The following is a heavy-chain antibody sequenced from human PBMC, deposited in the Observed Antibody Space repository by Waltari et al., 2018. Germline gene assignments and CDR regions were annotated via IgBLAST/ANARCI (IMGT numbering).Heavy chain of an antibody. CDR3: AKDLDYGSGSSFDY. D-gene: IGHD3-10*01. CDR2: ISWNSGSI. J-gene: IGHJ4*02. V-gene: IGHV3-9*01. CDR1: GFTFDDYA. Sequence: EVQLVESGGGLVQPGRSLRLSCAASGFTFDDYAMHWVRQAPGKGLEWVSGISWNSGSIGYADSVKGRFTISRDNAKNSLYLQINSLRAEDTALYYCAKDLDYGSGSSFDYWGQGTLVTVSS.